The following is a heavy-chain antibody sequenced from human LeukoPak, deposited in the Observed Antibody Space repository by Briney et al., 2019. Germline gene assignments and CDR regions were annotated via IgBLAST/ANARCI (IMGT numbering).Heavy chain of an antibody. D-gene: IGHD3-22*01. V-gene: IGHV3-7*05. CDR3: ARDYDSTGQIDY. J-gene: IGHJ4*02. CDR1: GFTFSRYW. Sequence: GGSLRLSCAASGFTFSRYWMCWVRQAPGKGLERVANIKQDGSERYYLDSVKGRFTISRDNAKNSLYLQMNSLRAEDTALYYCARDYDSTGQIDYWGQGTLVTVSS. CDR2: IKQDGSER.